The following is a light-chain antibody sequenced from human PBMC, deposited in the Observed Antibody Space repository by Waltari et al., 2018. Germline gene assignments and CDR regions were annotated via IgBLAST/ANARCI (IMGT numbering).Light chain of an antibody. CDR3: QQSFSSPWT. J-gene: IGKJ1*01. CDR1: QNIRTY. Sequence: DIQMTQSPSSLSASVGDTVTVTCRASQNIRTYLNWYQQKTTKAPKLLINGASTLQRGVPSRFRGSPSGTEFTLTVTNLQPDDFATYFCQQSFSSPWTFGQGTTVNI. V-gene: IGKV1-39*01. CDR2: GAS.